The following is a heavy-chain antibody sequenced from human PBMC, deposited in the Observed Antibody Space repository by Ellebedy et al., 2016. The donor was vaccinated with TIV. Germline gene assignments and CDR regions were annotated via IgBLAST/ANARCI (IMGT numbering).Heavy chain of an antibody. Sequence: ASVKVSXKVSGYTLTELSMHWVRQAPGNGLEWMGGFDPEDGETIYAQKFQGRVTMTRDTSTSSVYMELSSLRSEDTAVYYCARDYYDSSGFSWAFDYWGQGTLVTVSS. CDR2: FDPEDGET. J-gene: IGHJ4*02. CDR1: GYTLTELS. D-gene: IGHD3-22*01. V-gene: IGHV1-24*01. CDR3: ARDYYDSSGFSWAFDY.